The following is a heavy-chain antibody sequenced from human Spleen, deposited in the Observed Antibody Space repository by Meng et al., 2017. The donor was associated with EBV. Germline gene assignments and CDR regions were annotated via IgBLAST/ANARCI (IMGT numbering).Heavy chain of an antibody. Sequence: QVPLKQWGAGRLKPSETLSLPCAVYGGSFSGYFWSWIRQSPGKGLEWIGEINYSGTTKYNPSLKSRVTMSVDTSKNQISLKVRSVTAADTAVYYCAGGDDDSGGYYYLWGQGALVTVSS. J-gene: IGHJ4*02. CDR2: INYSGTT. CDR3: AGGDDDSGGYYYL. V-gene: IGHV4-34*01. CDR1: GGSFSGYF. D-gene: IGHD3-22*01.